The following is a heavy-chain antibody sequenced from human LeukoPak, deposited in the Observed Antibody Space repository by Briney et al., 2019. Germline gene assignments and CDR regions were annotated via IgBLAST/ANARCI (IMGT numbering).Heavy chain of an antibody. Sequence: GGSLRLSCAASGFTFSSYAMSWVRQAPGKGLEWVSAISGSGGSTYYADSVKGRFTISRDNSKNTLYLQMNSLRAEDTAVYCCAKELDYGDYGNYFDYWGQGTLVTVSS. J-gene: IGHJ4*02. CDR3: AKELDYGDYGNYFDY. V-gene: IGHV3-23*01. D-gene: IGHD4-17*01. CDR1: GFTFSSYA. CDR2: ISGSGGST.